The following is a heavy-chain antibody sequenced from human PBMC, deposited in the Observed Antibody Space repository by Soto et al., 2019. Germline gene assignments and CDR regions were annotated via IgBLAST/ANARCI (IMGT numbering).Heavy chain of an antibody. CDR2: IYYSGST. CDR1: GGSISSYY. CDR3: ARGLGGPLDV. Sequence: SETLSLTCTVSGGSISSYYWSWIRQPPGKGLEWIGYIYYSGSTNYNPSLKSRVTISVDTSKNQFSLKLSSVTAADTAVYYCARGLGGPLDVWGQGTTVT. D-gene: IGHD3-16*01. J-gene: IGHJ6*02. V-gene: IGHV4-59*01.